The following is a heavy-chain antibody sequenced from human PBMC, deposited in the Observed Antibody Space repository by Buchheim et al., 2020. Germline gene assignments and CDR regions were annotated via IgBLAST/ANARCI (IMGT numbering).Heavy chain of an antibody. J-gene: IGHJ4*02. Sequence: EVQLVEYGGGLVQPGRSLGLSCTASGFNFGDYAMSWFRQAPGKGLEWVGFIRSKVYGGTTEYAASVKGRFIISRDNSKSIAYLQMNSLKTGDTAVYYCTRVSITAAASWYFDCWGQGTL. D-gene: IGHD6-13*01. CDR2: IRSKVYGGTT. CDR3: TRVSITAAASWYFDC. CDR1: GFNFGDYA. V-gene: IGHV3-49*03.